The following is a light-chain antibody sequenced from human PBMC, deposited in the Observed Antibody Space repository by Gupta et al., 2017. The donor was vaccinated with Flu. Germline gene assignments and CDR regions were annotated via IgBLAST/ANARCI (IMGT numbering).Light chain of an antibody. Sequence: QSALTQPRSVSGSPGQSVILSCTGTSSDAGGYYYVSWYQQHQGTAPKLIIYDVTKRPSGVPDRFSGSKSGNTASLTSSGLQAEDEADYYCCSYAGSPYVVLGGGTKLTVL. CDR2: DVT. V-gene: IGLV2-11*01. CDR1: SSDAGGYYY. CDR3: CSYAGSPYVV. J-gene: IGLJ2*01.